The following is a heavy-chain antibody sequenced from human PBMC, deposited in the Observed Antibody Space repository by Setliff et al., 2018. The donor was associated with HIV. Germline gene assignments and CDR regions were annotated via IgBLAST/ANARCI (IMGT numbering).Heavy chain of an antibody. J-gene: IGHJ4*02. D-gene: IGHD3-10*01. CDR3: ARLLHNAC. CDR2: ITWNSDFI. CDR1: GFAFSDFA. Sequence: GGSLRLSCQASGFAFSDFAMHWVRQAPGQGLEWVSSITWNSDFIAYAASSMGRFTISRDNVMNSLHLQMNSLRAEDTAVYYCARLLHNACWGQGTLVTVSS. V-gene: IGHV3-9*01.